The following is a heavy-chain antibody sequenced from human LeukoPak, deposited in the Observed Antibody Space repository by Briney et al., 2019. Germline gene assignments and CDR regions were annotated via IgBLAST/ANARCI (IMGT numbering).Heavy chain of an antibody. CDR2: VIVGSGRT. V-gene: IGHV1-58*02. CDR1: GFTFSNSA. J-gene: IGHJ4*02. CDR3: AAELYGGIFGHCCSFAY. D-gene: IGHD2-21*02. Sequence: SVKVTCKTSGFTFSNSAIQWVRQARGQPLEWIGWVIVGSGRTHYAQRLHDRLLITRDMATNVATLEVSSLTSEDTAVYYCAAELYGGIFGHCCSFAYWGQGTLVTVSS.